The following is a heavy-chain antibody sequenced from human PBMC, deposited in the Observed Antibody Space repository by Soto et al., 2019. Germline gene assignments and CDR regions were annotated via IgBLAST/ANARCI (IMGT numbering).Heavy chain of an antibody. CDR3: ARSDYGDSNSQYFDY. V-gene: IGHV4-4*02. D-gene: IGHD4-17*01. CDR1: GGSISSSNW. CDR2: IYHSGST. J-gene: IGHJ4*02. Sequence: PSETLSLTCAVSGGSISSSNWWNWVRQPPEKGLEWIGQIYHSGSTNYNPSLKTRVTISVDKSKNQFSLKLTSVTAADTAFYFCARSDYGDSNSQYFDYWGQGTRVTVS.